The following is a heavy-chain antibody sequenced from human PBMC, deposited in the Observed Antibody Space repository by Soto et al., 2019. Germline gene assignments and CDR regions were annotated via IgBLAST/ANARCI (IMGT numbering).Heavy chain of an antibody. CDR2: IIPILGIA. J-gene: IGHJ6*02. CDR1: DYTITSYG. Sequence: SVEVCCKASDYTITSYGMSWVRQAPGQGLEWMGRIIPILGIANYAQKFQGRVTITADKSTSTAYMELSSLRSEDTAVYYCARAVLITMVRGVYYYYGMDVWGQGTTVTVSS. V-gene: IGHV1-69*04. D-gene: IGHD3-10*01. CDR3: ARAVLITMVRGVYYYYGMDV.